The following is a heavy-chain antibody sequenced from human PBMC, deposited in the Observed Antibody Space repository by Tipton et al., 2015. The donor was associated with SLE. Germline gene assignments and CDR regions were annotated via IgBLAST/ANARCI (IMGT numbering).Heavy chain of an antibody. CDR3: ARDNRYDSSGPGDY. D-gene: IGHD3-22*01. CDR2: ISAYNGNT. CDR1: GGTFSSYA. Sequence: QSGAEVKKPGSSVKVSCKASGGTFSSYAISWVRQAPGQGLEWMGGISAYNGNTNYAQKLQGRVTMTTDTSTSTAYMELRSLRSDDTAVYYCARDNRYDSSGPGDYWGQGTLGTVSS. J-gene: IGHJ4*02. V-gene: IGHV1-18*01.